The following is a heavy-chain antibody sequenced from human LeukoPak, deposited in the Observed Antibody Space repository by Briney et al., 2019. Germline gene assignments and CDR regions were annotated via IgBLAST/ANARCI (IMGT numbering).Heavy chain of an antibody. V-gene: IGHV3-21*01. CDR2: ISSSSSYI. J-gene: IGHJ3*02. Sequence: GGSLRLSCAASGFTFSSYSMNWVRQVPGKGLEWVSSISSSSSYIYYADSVKGRFTISRDNAKNSLYLQMNSLRAEDTAVYYCARTGCSGGSCYSGGNAFDIWGQGTMVTVSS. CDR1: GFTFSSYS. D-gene: IGHD2-15*01. CDR3: ARTGCSGGSCYSGGNAFDI.